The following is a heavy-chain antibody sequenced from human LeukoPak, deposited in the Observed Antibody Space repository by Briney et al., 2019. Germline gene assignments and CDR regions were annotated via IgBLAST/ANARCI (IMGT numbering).Heavy chain of an antibody. J-gene: IGHJ1*01. CDR1: GFIFSDYY. D-gene: IGHD3-22*01. V-gene: IGHV3-11*06. CDR3: ARQGLYDSSDFWAFQH. CDR2: ISSSSGYK. Sequence: GGSLRLSCAASGFIFSDYYMSWIRQTPEKGLEWLSYISSSSGYKNYADSLKGRFTISRDNAKNSVYLQMNSLSAEDTAVYYCARQGLYDSSDFWAFQHWGQGTLVTVSS.